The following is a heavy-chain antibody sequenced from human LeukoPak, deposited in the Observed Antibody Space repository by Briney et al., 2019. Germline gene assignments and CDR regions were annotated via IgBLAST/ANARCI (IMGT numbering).Heavy chain of an antibody. D-gene: IGHD3-22*01. CDR3: AKVGPYTYYYDSSGYHPFDY. Sequence: GGSLRLSCAASGFTFSSYAMSWVRQAPGKGLEWVSAISGSGGSTYYADSVKGRFTISRDNSKNTLYLQMNSLRAEDTAVYYCAKVGPYTYYYDSSGYHPFDYWGQGTLVTVSS. V-gene: IGHV3-23*01. CDR2: ISGSGGST. J-gene: IGHJ4*02. CDR1: GFTFSSYA.